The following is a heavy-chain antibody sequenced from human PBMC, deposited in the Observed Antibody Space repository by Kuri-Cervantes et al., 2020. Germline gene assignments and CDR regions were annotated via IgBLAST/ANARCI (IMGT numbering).Heavy chain of an antibody. CDR2: ISYDGNSK. J-gene: IGHJ6*02. D-gene: IGHD3-22*01. V-gene: IGHV3-30-3*01. CDR3: ARAHYYDSSGYFLNYYGMDV. Sequence: LSLTCAASGFTFNNYAMHWVRRAPGKGLEWVTVISYDGNSKYYTDSVKGRFTISRDNSKNTLYLQMNSLRAEDTAVYYCARAHYYDSSGYFLNYYGMDVWGQGTTVTVSS. CDR1: GFTFNNYA.